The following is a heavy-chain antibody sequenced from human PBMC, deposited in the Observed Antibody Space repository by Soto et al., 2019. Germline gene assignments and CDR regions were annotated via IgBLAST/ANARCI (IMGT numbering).Heavy chain of an antibody. J-gene: IGHJ4*02. Sequence: GASVKVSCKASGYTFTGYYMHWVRQAPGQGLEWMGWINPNSGGTNYAQKFQGWVTMTMDTSISTAYMELSRLRSDDTAVYYCARGGIGITMVRGVIKEFDYWGQGTLVTVSS. CDR3: ARGGIGITMVRGVIKEFDY. CDR1: GYTFTGYY. CDR2: INPNSGGT. D-gene: IGHD3-10*01. V-gene: IGHV1-2*04.